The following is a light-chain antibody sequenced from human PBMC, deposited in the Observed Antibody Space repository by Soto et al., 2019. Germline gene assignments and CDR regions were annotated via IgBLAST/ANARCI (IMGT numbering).Light chain of an antibody. CDR2: ATS. Sequence: EIVLTQSPGTLSLSPGERATLSCRASQSVSSSYLARYQQKPGQAPRLLIYATSTRATGIPDRFSGGGSGTEFTLTISRLEPEDFAVYYCQHYGSSPLTFGGGTKVEIK. CDR3: QHYGSSPLT. J-gene: IGKJ4*01. V-gene: IGKV3-20*01. CDR1: QSVSSSY.